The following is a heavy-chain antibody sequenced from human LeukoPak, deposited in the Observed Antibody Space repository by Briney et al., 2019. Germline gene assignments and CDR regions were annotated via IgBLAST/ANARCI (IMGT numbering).Heavy chain of an antibody. D-gene: IGHD6-13*01. V-gene: IGHV1-18*04. CDR1: GYTFTSYG. Sequence: ASVKVSCKASGYTFTSYGISWVRQAPGQGLEWMGWISAYNGNTNYAQKLQGRVTMTTDTSTSTAYMELRSLRSDDTAVYYCARALLYSSSWYNGFDPWGQGTLVTVSS. J-gene: IGHJ5*02. CDR3: ARALLYSSSWYNGFDP. CDR2: ISAYNGNT.